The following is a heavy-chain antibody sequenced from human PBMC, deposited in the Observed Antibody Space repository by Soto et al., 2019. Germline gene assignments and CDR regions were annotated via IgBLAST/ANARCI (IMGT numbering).Heavy chain of an antibody. D-gene: IGHD3-22*01. V-gene: IGHV1-46*03. J-gene: IGHJ3*02. CDR1: GYTFTSYG. CDR3: ARDVDSSGPYAFDI. CDR2: ISASGGST. Sequence: EASVKVSCKASGYTFTSYGISWVRQAPGQGLEWMGMISASGGSTSYAQKFQGRVTMTRDTSTSTVYMELSSLRSEDTAVYYCARDVDSSGPYAFDIWGQGTMVTVSS.